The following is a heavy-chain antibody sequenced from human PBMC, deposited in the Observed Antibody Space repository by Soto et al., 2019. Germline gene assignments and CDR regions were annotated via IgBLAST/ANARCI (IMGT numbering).Heavy chain of an antibody. V-gene: IGHV3-23*01. Sequence: WVSLRLSCAASGFTFSSYWLHRVRQAPGKGLEWVSAISGSGGSTYYADSVKGRFTISRDNSKNTLYLQMNSLRAEDTAVYYCAKARAQYYDFWSGYPVDYWGQGTLVTVSS. D-gene: IGHD3-3*01. J-gene: IGHJ4*02. CDR3: AKARAQYYDFWSGYPVDY. CDR2: ISGSGGST. CDR1: GFTFSSYW.